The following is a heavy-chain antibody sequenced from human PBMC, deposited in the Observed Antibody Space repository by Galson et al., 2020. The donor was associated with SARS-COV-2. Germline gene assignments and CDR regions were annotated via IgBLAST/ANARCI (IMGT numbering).Heavy chain of an antibody. D-gene: IGHD1-26*01. J-gene: IGHJ3*02. CDR2: ISYDGSNK. Sequence: GGSLRLSFAASGFTFSSYAMHWVRQAPGKGLEWVAVISYDGSNKYYADSVKGRFTISRDNSKNTLYLQMNSLRAEDTAVYYCASELLSAFDIWGQGTMVTVSS. CDR1: GFTFSSYA. CDR3: ASELLSAFDI. V-gene: IGHV3-30*07.